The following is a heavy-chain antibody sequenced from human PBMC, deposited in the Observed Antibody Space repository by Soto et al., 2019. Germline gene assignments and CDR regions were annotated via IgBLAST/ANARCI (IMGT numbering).Heavy chain of an antibody. CDR2: ISAYNGNT. D-gene: IGHD2-15*01. CDR3: ARGPLGYCSGGSCYSPNWFDP. V-gene: IGHV1-18*01. Sequence: ASVKVSCKASGYTFTSYGISWVRQAPGQGLEWMGWISAYNGNTNYAQKLQGRVTMTTDTSTSTAYMELRSLRSDDTAVYYCARGPLGYCSGGSCYSPNWFDPWGQGTLVTVSS. CDR1: GYTFTSYG. J-gene: IGHJ5*02.